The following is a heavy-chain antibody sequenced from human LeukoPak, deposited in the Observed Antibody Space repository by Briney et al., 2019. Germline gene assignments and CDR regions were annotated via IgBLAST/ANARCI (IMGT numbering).Heavy chain of an antibody. V-gene: IGHV7-4-1*02. CDR3: ARSGQWLVLYYYGMDV. CDR2: INTNTGNP. J-gene: IGHJ6*02. D-gene: IGHD6-19*01. Sequence: ASVKVSCTASGYTFTSYAMNWVRQAPGQGLEWMGWINTNTGNPTYAQGFTGRFVFSLDTSVSTAYLQISSLKAEDTAVYYCARSGQWLVLYYYGMDVWGQGTTVTVSS. CDR1: GYTFTSYA.